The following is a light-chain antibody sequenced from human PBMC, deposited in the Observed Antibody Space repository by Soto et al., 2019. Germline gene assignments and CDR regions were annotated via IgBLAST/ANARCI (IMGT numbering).Light chain of an antibody. J-gene: IGLJ1*01. Sequence: GLTQPPSASGTPGQRVTISCSGISSNIGSNTVNWYQQLPGTAPKLLIYSNNQRPSGVPDRFSGSKSGTSASLAISGLQSEDEADYYCAAWDDSLNGYYVFGTGTKVTVL. CDR1: SSNIGSNT. CDR2: SNN. V-gene: IGLV1-44*01. CDR3: AAWDDSLNGYYV.